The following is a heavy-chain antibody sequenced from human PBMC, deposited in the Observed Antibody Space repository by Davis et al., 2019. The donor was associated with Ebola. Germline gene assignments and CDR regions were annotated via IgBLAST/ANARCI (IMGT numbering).Heavy chain of an antibody. CDR3: TTDQSRTYRNDAFGI. CDR2: IKSKTDGGTT. Sequence: GESLKISCAASGFTFTNAWMHWVRQAPGKGLEWVGRIKSKTDGGTTDYAAPVKGRFTISRDDSKNTLYLQMNSLKSKDTAVYYCTTDQSRTYRNDAFGIWGQGTMVTVSS. D-gene: IGHD2-2*01. V-gene: IGHV3-15*07. CDR1: GFTFTNAW. J-gene: IGHJ3*02.